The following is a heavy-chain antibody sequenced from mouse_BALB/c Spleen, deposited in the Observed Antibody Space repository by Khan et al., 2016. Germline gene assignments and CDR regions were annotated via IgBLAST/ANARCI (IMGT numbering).Heavy chain of an antibody. CDR1: GFTFSSYG. D-gene: IGHD1-1*01. CDR2: ISSGGSYT. J-gene: IGHJ2*01. CDR3: ARISTTNDFDY. V-gene: IGHV5-6*01. Sequence: EVELVESGGDLVKPGGSLKLSCAASGFTFSSYGMSWVRQTPDKRLEWVATISSGGSYTYYPDSVKGRFTISRDNATNTLYLQVSSLKSEDTAMYYCARISTTNDFDYWGQGTALTVSS.